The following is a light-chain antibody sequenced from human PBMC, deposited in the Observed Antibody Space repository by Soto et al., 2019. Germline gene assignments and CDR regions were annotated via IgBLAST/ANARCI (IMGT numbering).Light chain of an antibody. Sequence: QSVLTQPPSVSGAPGQRATIACTGTSSTIGAGYDVHWYQQLPGTAPKLLIYGNSNRPSGVPDRFSGSKSGTSASLAITGLQAEDEADYYCQSYDSSLSVVFGGGTKLTVL. CDR2: GNS. V-gene: IGLV1-40*01. J-gene: IGLJ2*01. CDR1: SSTIGAGYD. CDR3: QSYDSSLSVV.